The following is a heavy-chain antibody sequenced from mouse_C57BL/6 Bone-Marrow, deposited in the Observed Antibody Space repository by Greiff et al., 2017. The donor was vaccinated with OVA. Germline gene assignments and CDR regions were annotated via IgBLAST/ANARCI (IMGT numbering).Heavy chain of an antibody. Sequence: EVQGVESGGGLVKPGGSLKLSCAASGFTFSSYAMSWVRQTPEKRLEWVASISDGGSYTYYPDNVKGRFTISRDNAKNNLYLQMSHLKSEDTAMYYCARLYYGAWFAYWGQGTLVTVSA. J-gene: IGHJ3*01. CDR2: ISDGGSYT. D-gene: IGHD1-1*01. V-gene: IGHV5-4*01. CDR1: GFTFSSYA. CDR3: ARLYYGAWFAY.